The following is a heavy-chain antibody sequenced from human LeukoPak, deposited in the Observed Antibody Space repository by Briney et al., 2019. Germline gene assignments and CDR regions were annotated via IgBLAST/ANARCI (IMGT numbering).Heavy chain of an antibody. D-gene: IGHD2-15*01. V-gene: IGHV4-30-4*01. CDR1: GGSFSWGGSY. J-gene: IGHJ4*02. Sequence: PSQTLSLTCTISGGSFSWGGSYWSWIRQPPGKGLEWIGYIYYSGSTYYNPSLKSRVTISVDTSKNQFSLKLSSVTAADTAVYYCARARRCSGGSCYSVDAYYFDYWGQGTLVTVSS. CDR2: IYYSGST. CDR3: ARARRCSGGSCYSVDAYYFDY.